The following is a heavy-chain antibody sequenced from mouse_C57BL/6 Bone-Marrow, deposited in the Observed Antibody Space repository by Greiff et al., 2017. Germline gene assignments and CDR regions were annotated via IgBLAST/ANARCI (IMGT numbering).Heavy chain of an antibody. CDR3: ARRGGSSYGWYFDV. Sequence: QVHVKQPGAELVKPGASVKLSCKASGYTFTSYWMHWVKQRPGQGLEWIGMIHPNSGSTNYNEKFKSKATLTVDKSSSTAYMQLSSLTSEDSAVYYCARRGGSSYGWYFDVWGTGTTVTVSS. D-gene: IGHD1-1*01. V-gene: IGHV1-64*01. CDR1: GYTFTSYW. J-gene: IGHJ1*03. CDR2: IHPNSGST.